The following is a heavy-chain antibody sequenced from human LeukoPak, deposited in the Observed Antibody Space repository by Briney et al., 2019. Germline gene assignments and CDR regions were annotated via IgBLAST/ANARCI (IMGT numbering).Heavy chain of an antibody. CDR3: ARAQKYSSGWYADYYYYGMDV. V-gene: IGHV4-61*01. CDR2: IYYSGST. Sequence: SETLSLTCTVSGGSVSSGSYFWTWIRQPPGKGLEWIGYIYYSGSTNYNPSLKSRVTISVDTSKNQFSLKLSSVTAADTAVYYCARAQKYSSGWYADYYYYGMDVWGQGTTVTVSS. D-gene: IGHD6-19*01. CDR1: GGSVSSGSYF. J-gene: IGHJ6*02.